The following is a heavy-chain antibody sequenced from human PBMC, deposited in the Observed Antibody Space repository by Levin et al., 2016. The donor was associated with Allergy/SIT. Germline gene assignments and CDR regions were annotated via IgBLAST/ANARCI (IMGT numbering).Heavy chain of an antibody. CDR3: VRGSGRQQLVDAS. CDR2: LGSSGDT. CDR1: GFTFTDYY. J-gene: IGHJ5*02. V-gene: IGHV3-11*05. Sequence: GESLKISCAASGFTFTDYYMSWIRQAPGKGLEWLSYLGSSGDTNYAESVKGRFTISRDNAKKSLYLQMNSLRAEDTAVYYCVRGSGRQQLVDASWGQGTLVTVSS. D-gene: IGHD6-13*01.